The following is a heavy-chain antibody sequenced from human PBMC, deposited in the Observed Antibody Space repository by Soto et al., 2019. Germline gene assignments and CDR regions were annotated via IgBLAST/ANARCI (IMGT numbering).Heavy chain of an antibody. CDR2: IIPILGIA. D-gene: IGHD3-3*01. V-gene: IGHV1-69*08. CDR3: AREDPGVCGVDYYYYMDV. J-gene: IGHJ6*03. CDR1: GGTFSSYT. Sequence: QVQLVQSGAAVQKPGSSVKVSCKASGGTFSSYTISWVRQAPGQGLEWMGRIIPILGIANYAQKFQGRVTITADKSTSTAYMELSSLRSEDTAVYYCAREDPGVCGVDYYYYMDVWGKGTTVTVSS.